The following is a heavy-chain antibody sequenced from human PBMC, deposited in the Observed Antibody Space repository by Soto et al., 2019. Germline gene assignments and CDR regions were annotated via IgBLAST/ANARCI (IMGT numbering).Heavy chain of an antibody. V-gene: IGHV4-39*01. Sequence: SETLSLTCTVSGGSISGSSYYWGWIRQPPGKGLEWIGSIYYSGSTYYNPSLKSRVTISVDTSKNQFSLKLSSVTAADTAVYYCARRGSSEGLDYWGQGTLVTVSS. CDR3: ARRGSSEGLDY. D-gene: IGHD6-6*01. J-gene: IGHJ4*02. CDR2: IYYSGST. CDR1: GGSISGSSYY.